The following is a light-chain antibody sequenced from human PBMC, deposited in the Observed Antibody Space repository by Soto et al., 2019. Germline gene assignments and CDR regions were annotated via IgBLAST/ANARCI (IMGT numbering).Light chain of an antibody. CDR2: GAS. V-gene: IGKV3-15*01. CDR1: QSVSNN. CDR3: QQYNNWPPWT. J-gene: IGKJ1*01. Sequence: EVVMTQSPATLSVSPGERATLSCRASQSVSNNLAWYQQKPGQAPRLLIYGASTRATGIPSRFSGSGSGTEFTLTISSLQSEDFAVYYCQQYNNWPPWTFGQGTKVEIK.